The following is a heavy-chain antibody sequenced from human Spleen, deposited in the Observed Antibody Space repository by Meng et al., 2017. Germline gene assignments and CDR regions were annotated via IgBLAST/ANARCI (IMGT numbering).Heavy chain of an antibody. CDR3: ARDEGRWFFDL. CDR1: GGTISSGSYF. Sequence: GSLRLSCSGSGGTISSGSYFWGWIRQSPGKGLEWIASISNSGNTYYNPSLKSRVTMSVDTSRNQFSLKLTSVTAADTAVYYCARDEGRWFFDLWGRGTLVTVSS. CDR2: ISNSGNT. V-gene: IGHV4-39*07. J-gene: IGHJ2*01. D-gene: IGHD3-10*01.